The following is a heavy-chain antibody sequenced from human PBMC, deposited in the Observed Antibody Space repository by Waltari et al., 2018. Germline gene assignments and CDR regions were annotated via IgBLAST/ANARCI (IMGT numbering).Heavy chain of an antibody. CDR1: GFTFSTST. D-gene: IGHD2-8*01. CDR3: ARDDRDGLPDYFDF. V-gene: IGHV3-30*01. Sequence: QVQLVESGGGGVQPGRSLRLSCAASGFTFSTSTRHWVRQAPGKGLEWVAGTSHDESKKYYADSVKGRVIISKDNSKNTLYLQMNRLSTEDTAMYYCARDDRDGLPDYFDFWGQGTLVTVSS. J-gene: IGHJ4*02. CDR2: TSHDESKK.